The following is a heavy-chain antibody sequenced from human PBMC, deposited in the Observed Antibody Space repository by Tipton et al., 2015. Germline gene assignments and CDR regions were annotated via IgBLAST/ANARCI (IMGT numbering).Heavy chain of an antibody. J-gene: IGHJ3*02. CDR1: GFSASSNS. Sequence: SLRLSCAASGFSASSNSLSWVRQAPGKGLEWVSVLYSGGSTNYADSMKGRFTVSRDNSNNTLFLQMNSLRPEDTAVYYCARGGGSAFDIWGQGTMVPVSS. CDR2: LYSGGST. V-gene: IGHV3-53*01. CDR3: ARGGGSAFDI. D-gene: IGHD3-10*01.